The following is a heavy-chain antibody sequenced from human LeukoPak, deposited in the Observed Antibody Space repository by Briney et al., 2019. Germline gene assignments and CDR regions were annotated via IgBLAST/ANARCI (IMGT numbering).Heavy chain of an antibody. Sequence: PGGSLRLSCAASGFTFTTYWMHWVRQAPGKGLVWVSHINSDGSITSYADSVKGRFTISRDNSKNTLYLQMNSLRAEDTAVYYCARDSGYSYGYRYFDYWGQGTLVTVSS. D-gene: IGHD5-18*01. CDR3: ARDSGYSYGYRYFDY. V-gene: IGHV3-74*01. CDR1: GFTFTTYW. CDR2: INSDGSIT. J-gene: IGHJ4*02.